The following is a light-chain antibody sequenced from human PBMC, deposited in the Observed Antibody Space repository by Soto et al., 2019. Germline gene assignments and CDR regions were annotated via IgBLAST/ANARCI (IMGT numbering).Light chain of an antibody. CDR2: AAS. CDR1: QTVTSNS. J-gene: IGKJ4*01. V-gene: IGKV3-20*01. CDR3: QQYGTSPPLT. Sequence: EIVLTQSPGTLSLSPGGRATLSCRASQTVTSNSLGWYQHKPGQPPRLLIYAASSRATGIPDRFSGSGSGTDFTLTINRLEHEDSAVYYCQQYGTSPPLTFGGGTKVEI.